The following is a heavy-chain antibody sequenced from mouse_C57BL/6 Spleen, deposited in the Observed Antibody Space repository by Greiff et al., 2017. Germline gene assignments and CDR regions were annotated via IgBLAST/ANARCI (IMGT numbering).Heavy chain of an antibody. J-gene: IGHJ4*01. D-gene: IGHD1-1*01. CDR3: ARSYYYGSMDD. V-gene: IGHV5-4*03. CDR2: ISDGGSYT. Sequence: EVKVVESGGGLVKPGGSLQLSCAASGFTFSSYAMSWVRQTPEKRLEWVATISDGGSYTYYPDNVKGRFTISRDNAKNNLYLQMNHLKSEDTAMYYCARSYYYGSMDDWGQGTSVTVAS. CDR1: GFTFSSYA.